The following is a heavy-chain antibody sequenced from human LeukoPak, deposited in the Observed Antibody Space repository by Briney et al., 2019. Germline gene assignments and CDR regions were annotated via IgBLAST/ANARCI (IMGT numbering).Heavy chain of an antibody. CDR1: GFTFSSYG. CDR3: AKDRRSYSSGWYFDY. CDR2: IRYDGSNK. V-gene: IGHV3-30*02. Sequence: GGSLRLSCAASGFTFSSYGMHWVRQALGKGLEWVAFIRYDGSNKYYADSVKGRFTISRDNSKNTLYLQMNSLRAEDTAVYYCAKDRRSYSSGWYFDYWGQGTLVTVSS. J-gene: IGHJ4*02. D-gene: IGHD6-19*01.